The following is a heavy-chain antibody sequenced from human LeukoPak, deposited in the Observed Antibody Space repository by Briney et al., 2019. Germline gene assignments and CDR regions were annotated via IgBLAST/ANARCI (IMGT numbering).Heavy chain of an antibody. V-gene: IGHV3-20*04. J-gene: IGHJ4*02. D-gene: IGHD2-2*01. CDR3: AGPMGPAAIFGFDY. CDR2: INWNGGST. CDR1: GFTFDDYG. Sequence: GGSLRLSCAASGFTFDDYGMSWVRQAPGKGLEWVSSINWNGGSTGYADSVKGRFTISRDNAKNSLYLQMNSLRAEDTAVYYCAGPMGPAAIFGFDYWGQGTLVTVSS.